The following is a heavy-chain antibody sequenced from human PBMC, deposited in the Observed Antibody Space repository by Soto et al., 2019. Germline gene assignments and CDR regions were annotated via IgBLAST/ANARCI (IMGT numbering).Heavy chain of an antibody. Sequence: EVQLLESGGGLVQPGGSLRLSCVGSGFTFSSYDMTWVRQAPGKGLEWVSSFSFYGRRDNTYYADSVKGRFTISRDNSRNTVYLQMDNLRVEDKAVYYCAKSLYNDTGGPNDHWGQGTLVTVSS. CDR2: FSFYGRRDNT. CDR1: GFTFSSYD. D-gene: IGHD1-1*01. J-gene: IGHJ4*02. CDR3: AKSLYNDTGGPNDH. V-gene: IGHV3-23*01.